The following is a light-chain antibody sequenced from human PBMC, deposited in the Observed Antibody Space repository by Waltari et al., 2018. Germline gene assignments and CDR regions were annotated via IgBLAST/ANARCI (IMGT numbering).Light chain of an antibody. CDR2: GAS. Sequence: DIQMTQSPSSLSASVGDRVTITCRASQNISIYLNWYQQKPGKAPKVMIYGASSLQNGVPSIFSGSGSGTDFTLTIGSLQPEDFAIYYCQQSYRTPELTFGGGTRVEI. CDR3: QQSYRTPELT. V-gene: IGKV1-39*01. J-gene: IGKJ4*01. CDR1: QNISIY.